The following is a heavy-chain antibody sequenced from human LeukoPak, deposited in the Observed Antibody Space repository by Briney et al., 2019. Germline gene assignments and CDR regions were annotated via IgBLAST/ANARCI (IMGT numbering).Heavy chain of an antibody. Sequence: SETLSLTCAVYGGSFSGYYWSWIRQPPGKGLEWIGEINHSGSTNYNPSLKSRVTISVDTSKNQFSLKLSSVTAADTAVYYCARGKRHCSSTSCYEMAPFDYWGQGTLVTVSS. CDR3: ARGKRHCSSTSCYEMAPFDY. V-gene: IGHV4-34*01. CDR2: INHSGST. D-gene: IGHD2-2*01. J-gene: IGHJ4*02. CDR1: GGSFSGYY.